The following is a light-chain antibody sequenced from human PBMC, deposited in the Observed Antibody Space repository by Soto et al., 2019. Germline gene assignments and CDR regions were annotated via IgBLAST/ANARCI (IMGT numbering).Light chain of an antibody. CDR3: GAWDTGLSAGV. J-gene: IGLJ3*02. V-gene: IGLV1-51*01. Sequence: QSALTQPASVSGSPGQSIAISCTGTSSDVGSHNHVSWYQQYPGKAPKLIIYDNNKRPSGIPERFSGYKSGTSATLDITGLQTGDEADYYCGAWDTGLSAGVFGGGTKLTVL. CDR1: SSDVGSHNH. CDR2: DNN.